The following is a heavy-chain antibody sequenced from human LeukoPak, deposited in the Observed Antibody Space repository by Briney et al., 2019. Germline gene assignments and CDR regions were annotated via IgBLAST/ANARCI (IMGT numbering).Heavy chain of an antibody. CDR1: GFTVSSNY. CDR2: IYSGGST. J-gene: IGHJ6*03. Sequence: QPGGSLRLSCAASGFTVSSNYMSWVRQAPGKGMEWVSVIYSGGSTYYADSVKGRFTTSRDNSKHTLYLQMNSLRAEDTAVYYCAREGRYSSSCTYYYYYYMDVWGKGTTVTVSS. V-gene: IGHV3-66*02. D-gene: IGHD6-13*01. CDR3: AREGRYSSSCTYYYYYYMDV.